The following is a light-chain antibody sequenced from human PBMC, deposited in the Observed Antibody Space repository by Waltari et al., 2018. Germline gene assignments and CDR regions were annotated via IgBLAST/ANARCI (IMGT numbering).Light chain of an antibody. J-gene: IGKJ2*01. CDR3: MQCLQIPFT. V-gene: IGKV2-28*01. CDR1: ESLLHSNGYPS. CDR2: FGS. Sequence: SMMTQSPISLPVSPGEPAYISCRSSESLLHSNGYPSLDWDLQKPGQSPQLLIYFGSNRASGVADRFSGSASGTEFTLKVSRVEAEDVAVYYCMQCLQIPFTFGQGTKVEI.